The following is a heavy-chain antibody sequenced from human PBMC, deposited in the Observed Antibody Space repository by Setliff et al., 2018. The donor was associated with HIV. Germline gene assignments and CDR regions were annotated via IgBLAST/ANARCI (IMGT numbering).Heavy chain of an antibody. D-gene: IGHD3-22*01. V-gene: IGHV4-34*01. CDR2: INHSGSI. J-gene: IGHJ3*02. CDR3: ARGLFRTTMVVVVMSGALDI. Sequence: ETLSLTCAVYGGSFSNFYWTWIRQSPGKGLEWIGKINHSGSINYNPSLKSRVTISIDTSKKQFSLNLSSMTAADTATYYCARGLFRTTMVVVVMSGALDIWGQGTKVTVS. CDR1: GGSFSNFY.